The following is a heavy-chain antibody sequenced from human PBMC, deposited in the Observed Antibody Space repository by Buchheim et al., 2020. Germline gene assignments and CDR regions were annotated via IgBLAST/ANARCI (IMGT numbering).Heavy chain of an antibody. Sequence: QVQLVQSGAEVKKPGASVKVSCKTSGYTFTSSYIHWVRQAPGQGLEWMGIINPSGGSTTLAQKFQGRVTLTRDTPTTTVYMELSSLRSEDTAIYYCGRDPLYSCSGGSCYQYIDYWGQGT. CDR1: GYTFTSSY. J-gene: IGHJ4*02. V-gene: IGHV1-46*03. CDR2: INPSGGST. CDR3: GRDPLYSCSGGSCYQYIDY. D-gene: IGHD2-15*01.